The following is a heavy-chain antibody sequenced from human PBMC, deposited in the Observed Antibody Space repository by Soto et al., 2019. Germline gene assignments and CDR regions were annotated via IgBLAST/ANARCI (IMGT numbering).Heavy chain of an antibody. CDR3: ASKNDYGGTESPYGMDV. CDR2: IIPIFGTA. Sequence: QVQLVQSGAEVKKPGSSVKVSCKASGDTFSSYAISWVRQAPEQGLEWMGGIIPIFGTANYAQKFQGRVTITADESTSTAYMELSSLRSEDTAVYYCASKNDYGGTESPYGMDVWGQGTTVTVSS. D-gene: IGHD4-17*01. J-gene: IGHJ6*02. CDR1: GDTFSSYA. V-gene: IGHV1-69*01.